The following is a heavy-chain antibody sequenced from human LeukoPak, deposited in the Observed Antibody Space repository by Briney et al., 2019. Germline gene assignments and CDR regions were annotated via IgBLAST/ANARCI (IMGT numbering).Heavy chain of an antibody. CDR3: ATARVGPQNSGYLGH. CDR1: GGSISSYY. V-gene: IGHV4-34*01. CDR2: ITHSGSA. Sequence: SETLSLTCAVYGGSISSYYWGWNRQPPGKGLEWVGEITHSGSANYNPSLNSRVTMSVDTSKNQFSLTLSSVTAADTAVYYCATARVGPQNSGYLGHWGQGILVTVSS. D-gene: IGHD3-22*01. J-gene: IGHJ4*02.